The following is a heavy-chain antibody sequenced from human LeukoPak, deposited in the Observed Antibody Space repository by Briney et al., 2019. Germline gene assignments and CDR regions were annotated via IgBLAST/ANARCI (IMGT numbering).Heavy chain of an antibody. CDR2: ISSSGSTI. V-gene: IGHV3-48*03. Sequence: GGSLRLSCAASGFTFSSYEMNWVRQAPGKGLEWVSYISSSGSTIYYADSVKGRFTISRDNAKSSLYLQMNSLRAEDTAVYYCARGSRFGELWNDYWGQGTLVTVSS. J-gene: IGHJ4*02. CDR1: GFTFSSYE. D-gene: IGHD3-10*01. CDR3: ARGSRFGELWNDY.